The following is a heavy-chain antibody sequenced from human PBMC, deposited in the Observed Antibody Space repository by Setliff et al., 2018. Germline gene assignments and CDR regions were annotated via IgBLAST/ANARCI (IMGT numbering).Heavy chain of an antibody. CDR1: GDSISSGDDF. D-gene: IGHD6-19*01. CDR3: ARAPVGDRIGLFDS. CDR2: IYYTTNG. Sequence: PSETLSLTCTVSGDSISSGDDFWSWIRQPPGKGLEWIGSIYYTTNGHYNPSLKSRVTMSVDTSKNHFSLELTSVTAADTAVYYCARAPVGDRIGLFDSWGQGTLVTVSS. V-gene: IGHV4-30-4*08. J-gene: IGHJ4*02.